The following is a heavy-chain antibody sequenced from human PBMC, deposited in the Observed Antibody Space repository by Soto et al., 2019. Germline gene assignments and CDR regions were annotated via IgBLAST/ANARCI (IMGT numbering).Heavy chain of an antibody. CDR2: IYYSGST. V-gene: IGHV4-31*03. Sequence: QVQLQESGPGLVKPSQTLYLTCTVSGGSISSGGYYWSWIRQHPGKGLEWIGYIYYSGSTYYNPSLKSRVTISVDTSKNQFSLKLSSVTAADTAVYYCARTAAGMVNWFYPWGQGTLVTVSS. CDR3: ARTAAGMVNWFYP. J-gene: IGHJ5*02. D-gene: IGHD2-21*02. CDR1: GGSISSGGYY.